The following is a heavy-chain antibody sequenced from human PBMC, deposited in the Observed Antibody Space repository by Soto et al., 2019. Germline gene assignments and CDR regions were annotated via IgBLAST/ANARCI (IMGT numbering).Heavy chain of an antibody. CDR2: IYYSGST. CDR3: GRVSGWSITTFDY. V-gene: IGHV4-59*01. Sequence: PSETLSLTCTVSGGSISSYYWSWIRQPPGKGLEWIGYIYYSGSTNYNPSLKSRVTISVDTSKNQFSLKLSSVTAADTAVYYCGRVSGWSITTFDYWGQGTLVTVSS. CDR1: GGSISSYY. D-gene: IGHD6-19*01. J-gene: IGHJ4*02.